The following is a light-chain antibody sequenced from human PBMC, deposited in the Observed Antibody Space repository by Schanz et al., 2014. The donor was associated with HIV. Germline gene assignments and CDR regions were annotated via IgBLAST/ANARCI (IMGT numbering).Light chain of an antibody. CDR2: EVS. V-gene: IGLV2-14*02. CDR3: TSYTSSTWV. CDR1: RSDVGSYNP. J-gene: IGLJ3*02. Sequence: SVLTQPASVSGSPGQSITISCTGTRSDVGSYNPASWYPQHPGKAPKLLIYEVSKRASGVSNRFSGSKSGNTASLTISGLQAEDEADYYCTSYTSSTWVFGGGTKLTVL.